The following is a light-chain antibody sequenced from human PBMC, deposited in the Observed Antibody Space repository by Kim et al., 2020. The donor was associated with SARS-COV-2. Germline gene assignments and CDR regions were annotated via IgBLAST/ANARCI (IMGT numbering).Light chain of an antibody. J-gene: IGLJ2*01. Sequence: SSELTQDPVVSVALGQTVRITCQGDSLRSYYASWYQQKPGQAPVLVIYGKNNWPSGIPDRFSGSSSGNTASLTITGAQAEDEADYYCNSRDSSGNHVVFG. V-gene: IGLV3-19*01. CDR3: NSRDSSGNHVV. CDR1: SLRSYY. CDR2: GKN.